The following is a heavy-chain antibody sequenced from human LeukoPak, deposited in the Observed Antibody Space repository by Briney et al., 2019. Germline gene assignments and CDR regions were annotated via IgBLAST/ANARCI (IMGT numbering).Heavy chain of an antibody. CDR2: ISYDGSNK. Sequence: PGGSLRLSCAASGFTFSSYAMHWVRQAPGKGLEWVAVISYDGSNKYYADSVKGRFTISRDNSKNTLYLQMNSLRTEDTAVYYCASGLLDTAMVIDFWGQGTLVTVSS. J-gene: IGHJ4*02. CDR1: GFTFSSYA. CDR3: ASGLLDTAMVIDF. V-gene: IGHV3-30-3*01. D-gene: IGHD5-18*01.